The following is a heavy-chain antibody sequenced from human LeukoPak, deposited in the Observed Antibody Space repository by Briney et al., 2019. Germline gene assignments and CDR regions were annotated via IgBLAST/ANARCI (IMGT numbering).Heavy chain of an antibody. CDR1: GFTFSSYS. D-gene: IGHD5-18*01. CDR2: ISSSSSTI. V-gene: IGHV3-48*04. Sequence: GGSLRLSCAASGFTFSSYSMNWVRQAPGKGLEWVSYISSSSSTIYYADSVKGRFTISRDNAKNSLYLQMNSLRAEDTAVYYCAREYSYASFDYWGQGTLVTVSS. CDR3: AREYSYASFDY. J-gene: IGHJ4*02.